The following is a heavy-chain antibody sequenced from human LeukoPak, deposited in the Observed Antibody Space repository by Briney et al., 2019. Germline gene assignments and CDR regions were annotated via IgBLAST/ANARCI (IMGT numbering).Heavy chain of an antibody. CDR2: FYTTGNT. J-gene: IGHJ6*03. D-gene: IGHD5-18*01. V-gene: IGHV4-4*07. CDR1: GGSISSYY. Sequence: SETLSLTCTVSGGSISSYYWSWIRQPAGKGLEWIGRFYTTGNTNYNPSLKSRVTMSVDTSKNQFPLRLSSVTAADTAVYYCARWLWFSNNYYYMDVWGKGTTVTVSS. CDR3: ARWLWFSNNYYYMDV.